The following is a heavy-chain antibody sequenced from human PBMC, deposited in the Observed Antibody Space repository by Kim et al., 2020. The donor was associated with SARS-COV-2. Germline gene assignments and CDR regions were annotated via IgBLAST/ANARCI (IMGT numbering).Heavy chain of an antibody. CDR2: IWYDGSNK. CDR3: ARSYGSGSYYNGS. D-gene: IGHD3-10*01. CDR1: GFTFSSYG. Sequence: GGSLRLSCAASGFTFSSYGMHWVRQAPGKGLEWVAVIWYDGSNKYYADSVKGRFTISRDNSKNTLYLQMNSLRAEDTAVYYCARSYGSGSYYNGSWGQGTLVTVSS. V-gene: IGHV3-33*01. J-gene: IGHJ5*02.